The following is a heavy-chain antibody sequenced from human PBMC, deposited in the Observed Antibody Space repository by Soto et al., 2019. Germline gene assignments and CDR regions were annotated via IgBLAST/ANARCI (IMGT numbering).Heavy chain of an antibody. CDR1: GGSISSSSYY. J-gene: IGHJ3*02. Sequence: WETLSLTCTVSGGSISSSSYYWGWIRQPPGKGLEWIGSIYYSGSTYYNPSLKSRVTIYVATSKNQFSLKLSSVTAADTAVYYCARVISDLKYYDSCGHYGSFDIWGQGTMVTVSS. D-gene: IGHD3-22*01. V-gene: IGHV4-39*01. CDR2: IYYSGST. CDR3: ARVISDLKYYDSCGHYGSFDI.